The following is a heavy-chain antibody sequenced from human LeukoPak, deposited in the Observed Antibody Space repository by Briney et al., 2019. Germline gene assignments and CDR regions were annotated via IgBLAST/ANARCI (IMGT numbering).Heavy chain of an antibody. CDR1: GFTFSSYA. CDR3: ARDRQPLLWYFDY. D-gene: IGHD2-2*01. CDR2: ISYDGSNK. J-gene: IGHJ4*02. Sequence: GGSLRLSCAASGFTFSSYAMHWVRQAPGKGLEWVAVISYDGSNKYYADSVKGRITISRDNSKNTLYLQMNSLRAEDTAVYYCARDRQPLLWYFDYWGQGTLVTVSS. V-gene: IGHV3-30-3*01.